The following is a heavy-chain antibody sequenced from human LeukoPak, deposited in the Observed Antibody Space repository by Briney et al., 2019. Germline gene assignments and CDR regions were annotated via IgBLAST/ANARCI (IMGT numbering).Heavy chain of an antibody. V-gene: IGHV3-7*01. D-gene: IGHD1-26*01. Sequence: GGSLRLSCAASGFTFSSYWMSWVRQAPGKRLEWVANIKQDGSEKYYVDSVKGRFTISRDNAKNSLYLQMNSLRAEDTAVYYCARDGSYATEYFQHWGQGTLVTVSS. J-gene: IGHJ1*01. CDR2: IKQDGSEK. CDR1: GFTFSSYW. CDR3: ARDGSYATEYFQH.